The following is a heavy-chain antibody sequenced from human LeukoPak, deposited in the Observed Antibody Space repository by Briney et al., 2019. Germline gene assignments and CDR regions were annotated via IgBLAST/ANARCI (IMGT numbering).Heavy chain of an antibody. CDR3: ARAPGLTGLPDLDYFDY. J-gene: IGHJ4*02. CDR2: INAGNGNT. Sequence: GPSVNVSCKASGYTFTSYAIHWVRQPPGQRLEWMGWINAGNGNTKCSQTFQGRVTITRDTSASTAYMEVSSLRSEDTAVYYCARAPGLTGLPDLDYFDYWRQGTLVTVSS. D-gene: IGHD3-16*01. V-gene: IGHV1-3*01. CDR1: GYTFTSYA.